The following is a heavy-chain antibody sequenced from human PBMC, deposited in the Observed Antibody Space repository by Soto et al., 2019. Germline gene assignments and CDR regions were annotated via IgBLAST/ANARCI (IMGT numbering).Heavy chain of an antibody. CDR1: GGSFSGYY. CDR3: ARGMRDCSSTSCRPFDY. V-gene: IGHV4-34*01. J-gene: IGHJ4*02. CDR2: INHSGST. Sequence: SETLSLTCAVYGGSFSGYYWSWIRQPPGKGLEWIGEINHSGSTHYNPSLKSRVTISVDTSKNQFSLKLSSVTAADTAVYYCARGMRDCSSTSCRPFDYWGQGTLVTVSS. D-gene: IGHD2-2*01.